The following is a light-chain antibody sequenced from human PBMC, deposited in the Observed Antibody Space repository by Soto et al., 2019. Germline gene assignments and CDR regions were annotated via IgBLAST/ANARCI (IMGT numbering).Light chain of an antibody. CDR3: QQYGRSPPFT. Sequence: EIVLTQSPGTLSLSPGERATLSCRASQSVSSTYIAWYQQNPGQPPRLLIYGASSRDTGIPDRFSGSGSGTDFTLTISRLEPEDFAVYFGQQYGRSPPFTFGQGTKVEIK. V-gene: IGKV3-20*01. CDR2: GAS. CDR1: QSVSSTY. J-gene: IGKJ2*01.